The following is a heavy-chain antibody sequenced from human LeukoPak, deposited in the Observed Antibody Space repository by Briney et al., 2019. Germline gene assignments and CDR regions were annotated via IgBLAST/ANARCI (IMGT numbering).Heavy chain of an antibody. V-gene: IGHV4-39*07. CDR1: GGSISSSSYY. CDR2: IYYSGST. CDR3: ARRYWLTVTPKKGWFDP. D-gene: IGHD4-17*01. Sequence: SETLSLTCTVSGGSISSSSYYWGWIRQPPGKGLEWIGSIYYSGSTNYNPSLKSRVTISVDTSKNQFSLKLTSVTAADTAVYYCARRYWLTVTPKKGWFDPWGQGTLVTVSS. J-gene: IGHJ5*02.